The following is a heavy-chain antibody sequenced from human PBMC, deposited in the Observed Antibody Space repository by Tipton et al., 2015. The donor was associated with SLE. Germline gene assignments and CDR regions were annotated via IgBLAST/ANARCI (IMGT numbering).Heavy chain of an antibody. CDR1: GGSITSNKW. D-gene: IGHD1-26*01. CDR2: IHASGSSGST. V-gene: IGHV4-4*02. CDR3: ARLSGSEPAV. J-gene: IGHJ6*02. Sequence: GLVKPSGTLSLTCGVSGGSITSNKWWTWVRQSPGKGLEWIGRIHASGSSGSTEYNPSLKSRVSMSLDTSKNQFSLNLTSVTAADTALYYCARLSGSEPAVWGQGTTVTVSS.